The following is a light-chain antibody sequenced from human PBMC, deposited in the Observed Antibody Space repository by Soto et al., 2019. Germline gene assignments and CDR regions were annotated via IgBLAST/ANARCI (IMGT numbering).Light chain of an antibody. J-gene: IGKJ1*01. CDR2: LGS. CDR1: XSXXXXXXXXX. CDR3: MQALQTPWT. Sequence: DIVMTQSPLSLPVTPGEAASISCRSSXSXXXXXXXXXMDWYLQKPGRSPQLLIYLGSNRASGVPDRFSGSGSGTDFTLTISRVEAEDVGVYYCMQALQTPWTFGQGTKVEIK. V-gene: IGKV2-28*01.